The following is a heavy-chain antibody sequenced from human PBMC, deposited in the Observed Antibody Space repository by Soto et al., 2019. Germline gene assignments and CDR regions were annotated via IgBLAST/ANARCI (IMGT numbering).Heavy chain of an antibody. CDR3: ARELRTDVVTVPSDY. Sequence: EVHLVESGGGLVQPGGSLRLSCAASGFTFSTYWMHWVRPAPGKSMVCLSHINSDGSRTAYADSVKGRFTMSRDNAKNTLYLQMTSLRAEDTAVYYCARELRTDVVTVPSDYWGQGTLVTVSS. J-gene: IGHJ4*02. CDR2: INSDGSRT. V-gene: IGHV3-74*01. D-gene: IGHD3-22*01. CDR1: GFTFSTYW.